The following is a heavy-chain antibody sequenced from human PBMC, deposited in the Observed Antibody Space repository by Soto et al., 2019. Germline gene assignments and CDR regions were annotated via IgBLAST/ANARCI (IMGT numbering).Heavy chain of an antibody. CDR1: GFTFGDYA. D-gene: IGHD3-3*01. CDR3: ARTRFLEWLPSYFDY. J-gene: IGHJ4*02. V-gene: IGHV3-49*03. Sequence: PGGSLRLSCTASGFTFGDYARSWFRQAPGKGLKWVGFIRSKAYGGTTEYAASVKGRFTISRDDSNTIAYLQMNSLKTEDTAVYYCARTRFLEWLPSYFDYWGRGTLVTVSS. CDR2: IRSKAYGGTT.